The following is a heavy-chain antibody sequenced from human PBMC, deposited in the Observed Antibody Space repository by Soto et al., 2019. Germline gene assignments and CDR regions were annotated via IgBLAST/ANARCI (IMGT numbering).Heavy chain of an antibody. V-gene: IGHV3-30*18. CDR3: AKTGRNYDTSGYYFGSDY. Sequence: PGGSLRLSCAASGFTFSSFGMHWVRQAPDKGLQWVAVISYDGSDKYYADSVKGRFTISRDNSKNMLYLQLNSLRAEDTAVYYCAKTGRNYDTSGYYFGSDYWGQGTLVTVSS. CDR1: GFTFSSFG. D-gene: IGHD3-22*01. CDR2: ISYDGSDK. J-gene: IGHJ4*01.